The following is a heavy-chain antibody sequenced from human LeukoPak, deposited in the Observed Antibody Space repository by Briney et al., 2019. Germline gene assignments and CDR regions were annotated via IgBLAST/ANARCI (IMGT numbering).Heavy chain of an antibody. CDR3: ARDDSGPQAFDI. CDR1: GFTFSGSA. CDR2: ISGSGRSS. Sequence: GGSLRLSCAASGFTFSGSAMVWVRQAPGKGLEWVSAISGSGRSSYYADSVKGRSTFSRDSASNTVYLQMNSLRVEDTAVYYCARDDSGPQAFDIWGQGTMVTVSS. J-gene: IGHJ3*02. V-gene: IGHV3-23*01. D-gene: IGHD4/OR15-4a*01.